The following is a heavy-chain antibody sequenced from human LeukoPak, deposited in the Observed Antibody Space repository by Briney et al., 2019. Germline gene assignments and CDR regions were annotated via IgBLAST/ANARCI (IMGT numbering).Heavy chain of an antibody. V-gene: IGHV3-20*04. CDR3: AKDAVTMIVDLNWFDP. CDR1: GFTFDDYG. Sequence: RPGGSLRLSCAASGFTFDDYGMSWVRQAPGKGLEWVSGINWNGGSTGYADSVKGRFTISRDNAKNSLYLQMNSLRAEDTAVYYCAKDAVTMIVDLNWFDPWGQGTLVTVSS. CDR2: INWNGGST. J-gene: IGHJ5*02. D-gene: IGHD3-22*01.